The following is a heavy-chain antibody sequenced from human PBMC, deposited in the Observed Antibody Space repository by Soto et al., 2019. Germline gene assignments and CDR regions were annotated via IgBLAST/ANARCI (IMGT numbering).Heavy chain of an antibody. Sequence: PGESLKISCKGSGYSFTSYWIGWVRQMPGKGLEWMGIIYPGDSDTRYSPSFQGQVTISADRSIGTAYLQWSSLKASDTAMYYCAIATYSSSWYDYYYYYGMDVWGQGTTVTVSS. V-gene: IGHV5-51*01. CDR3: AIATYSSSWYDYYYYYGMDV. J-gene: IGHJ6*02. D-gene: IGHD6-13*01. CDR2: IYPGDSDT. CDR1: GYSFTSYW.